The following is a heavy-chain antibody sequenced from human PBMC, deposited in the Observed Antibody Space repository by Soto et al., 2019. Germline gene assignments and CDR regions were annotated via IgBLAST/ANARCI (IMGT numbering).Heavy chain of an antibody. CDR1: GGSISSYY. CDR3: PKYTRTDAEGYRTDL. V-gene: IGHV4-59*01. CDR2: VYYTGSTIT. J-gene: IGHJ4*02. Sequence: SETLSLACPVSGGSISSYYWSWIRQPPGKGRELIGFVYYTGSTITKYNPSLQSRVAMSVDSSKNQFSLKVTSMTAAETAMYYCPKYTRTDAEGYRTDLWGPGTVVNDSS. D-gene: IGHD5-12*01.